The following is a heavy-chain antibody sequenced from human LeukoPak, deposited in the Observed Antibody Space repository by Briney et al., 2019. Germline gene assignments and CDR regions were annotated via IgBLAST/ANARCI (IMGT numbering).Heavy chain of an antibody. Sequence: GGSLRLSCAASGLTVSSNYMSWVRQAPGKGLEWVANIKQDGSERYYVDSVKGRFTISRDNAKNSLYLQMNSLRAEDTAVYYCARARGGIVGATTDYWGQGTLVTVSS. CDR3: ARARGGIVGATTDY. CDR2: IKQDGSER. V-gene: IGHV3-7*01. J-gene: IGHJ4*02. CDR1: GLTVSSNY. D-gene: IGHD1-26*01.